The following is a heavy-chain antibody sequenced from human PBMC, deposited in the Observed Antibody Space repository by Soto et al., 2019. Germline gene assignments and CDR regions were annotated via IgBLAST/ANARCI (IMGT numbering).Heavy chain of an antibody. D-gene: IGHD1-26*01. V-gene: IGHV2-5*02. CDR2: IYWDDDK. CDR1: GFSLSTSGVG. CDR3: GHTRSPRILDY. J-gene: IGHJ4*02. Sequence: QITLKESGPTLVKPTQTLTLTCTFSGFSLSTSGVGVGWIRQPPGKALEWLALIYWDDDKRYSPSLKTRLTITKDTSKNQVVLTMTNMDPVDTATYYSGHTRSPRILDYWGQGTVVTVSS.